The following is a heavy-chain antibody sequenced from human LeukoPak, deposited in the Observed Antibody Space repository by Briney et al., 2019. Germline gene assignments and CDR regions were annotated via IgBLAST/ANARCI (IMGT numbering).Heavy chain of an antibody. D-gene: IGHD1-26*01. J-gene: IGHJ6*03. Sequence: GGSLRLSCAASGFTFSSYWMHWVRQAPGKGLVWVSRINSDGSSTSYADSVKGRFTISRDNAKNTLYLQMNSLRAEDTAVYYCARVSSGSYYGYYYMDVWGKGTTVTVSS. CDR1: GFTFSSYW. CDR3: ARVSSGSYYGYYYMDV. V-gene: IGHV3-74*01. CDR2: INSDGSST.